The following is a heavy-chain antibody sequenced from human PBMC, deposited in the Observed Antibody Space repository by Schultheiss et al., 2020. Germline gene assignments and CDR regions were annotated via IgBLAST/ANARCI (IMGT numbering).Heavy chain of an antibody. CDR2: IKSKTDGGTT. CDR1: GFTFSNAW. J-gene: IGHJ6*04. V-gene: IGHV3-15*01. CDR3: ARRSVYCSGGSCYPRRVYYYGMDV. D-gene: IGHD2-15*01. Sequence: GGSLRLSCAASGFTFSNAWMSWVRQAPGKGLEWVGRIKSKTDGGTTDYAAPVKGRFTISRDDSKNTLYLQMNSLRAEDTAVYYCARRSVYCSGGSCYPRRVYYYGMDVWGEGATVTVSS.